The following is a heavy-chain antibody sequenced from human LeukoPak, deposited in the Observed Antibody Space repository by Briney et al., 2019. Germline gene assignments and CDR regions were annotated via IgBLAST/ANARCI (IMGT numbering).Heavy chain of an antibody. CDR2: IYYSGST. Sequence: PSETLSLTCTVSGGSISSYYWSWIRQPPGKGLGWIGYIYYSGSTNYNPSLKSRVTISVDTSKNQFSLKLSSVTAADTAVYYCARDEYGSGWGWFDPWGQGTLVTVSS. CDR3: ARDEYGSGWGWFDP. CDR1: GGSISSYY. V-gene: IGHV4-59*01. J-gene: IGHJ5*02. D-gene: IGHD6-19*01.